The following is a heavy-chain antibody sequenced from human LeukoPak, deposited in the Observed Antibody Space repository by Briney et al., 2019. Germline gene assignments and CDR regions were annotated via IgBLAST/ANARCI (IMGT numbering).Heavy chain of an antibody. V-gene: IGHV1-46*01. CDR2: INPSGGST. D-gene: IGHD3-3*01. CDR3: ARDCNDFWSGSKCMDV. Sequence: ASVKVSCKASGYTFPNYGITWVRQAPGQGLEWMGIINPSGGSTSYAQKFQGRVTMTRDTSTSTVYMELSSLRSEDTAVYYCARDCNDFWSGSKCMDVWGQGTTVTVSS. J-gene: IGHJ6*02. CDR1: GYTFPNYG.